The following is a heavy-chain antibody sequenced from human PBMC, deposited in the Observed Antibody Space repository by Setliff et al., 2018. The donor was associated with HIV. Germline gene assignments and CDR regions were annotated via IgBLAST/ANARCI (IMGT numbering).Heavy chain of an antibody. Sequence: PSETLSLTCTVSGGSISNHYWSWIRQPPGKGPEWIGTIYNRGRTSYSPSLKSRVTISVDTSKNQFSLKLSSVTAADTAVYYCASGGGYYAPLVYWGQGTLVTVSS. CDR1: GGSISNHY. J-gene: IGHJ4*02. D-gene: IGHD3-22*01. CDR3: ASGGGYYAPLVY. V-gene: IGHV4-59*11. CDR2: IYNRGRT.